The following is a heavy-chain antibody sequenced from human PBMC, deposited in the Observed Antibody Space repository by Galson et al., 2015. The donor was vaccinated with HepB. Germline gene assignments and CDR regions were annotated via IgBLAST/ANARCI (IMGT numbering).Heavy chain of an antibody. CDR2: ISYDGSNK. CDR1: GFTFSSYG. D-gene: IGHD3-22*01. V-gene: IGHV3-30*18. J-gene: IGHJ4*02. CDR3: AKPYYYDSSGYYYGYDHELFDY. Sequence: SLRLSCAASGFTFSSYGMHWVRQAPGKGLEWVAVISYDGSNKYYADSVKGRFTISRDNSKNTLYLQMNSLRAEDTAVYYCAKPYYYDSSGYYYGYDHELFDYWGQGTLVTVSS.